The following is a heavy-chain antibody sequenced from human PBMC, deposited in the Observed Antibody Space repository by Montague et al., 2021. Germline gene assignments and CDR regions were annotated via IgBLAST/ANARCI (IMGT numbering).Heavy chain of an antibody. D-gene: IGHD5-24*01. V-gene: IGHV6-1*01. CDR3: ARGWQTRFDP. CDR2: TYYRSKWYN. J-gene: IGHJ5*02. Sequence: CAISEDSVSSNDATWNWIRQSPSRGLEWLGRTYYRSKWYNEYAISVKSRITVNPDTSKNQFSLLLNSVTPEDTAVYYCARGWQTRFDPWGQGTLVTVSS. CDR1: EDSVSSNDAT.